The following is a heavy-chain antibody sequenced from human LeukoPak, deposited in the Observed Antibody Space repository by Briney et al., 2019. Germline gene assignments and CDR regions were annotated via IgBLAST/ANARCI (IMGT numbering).Heavy chain of an antibody. CDR1: GFTFDDYG. Sequence: TGGSLRLSCAASGFTFDDYGMSWVRQAPGKGLEWVSGINWNGGSTGYADSVKGRFTISRDNAKNSLYLQMNSLRAEDTALYHCAKHSSGSFYYYMDVWGKGTTVTVSS. CDR2: INWNGGST. D-gene: IGHD6-19*01. J-gene: IGHJ6*03. CDR3: AKHSSGSFYYYMDV. V-gene: IGHV3-20*01.